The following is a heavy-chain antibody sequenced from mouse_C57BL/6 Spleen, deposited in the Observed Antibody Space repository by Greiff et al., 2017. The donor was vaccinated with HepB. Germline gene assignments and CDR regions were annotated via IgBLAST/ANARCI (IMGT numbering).Heavy chain of an antibody. CDR2: INPNNGGT. D-gene: IGHD1-1*01. Sequence: EVQLQQSGPELVKPGASVKISCKASGYTFTDYYMNWVKQSHGKSLEWIGDINPNNGGTSYNQKFKGKATLTVDKSSSTAYMELRSLTSEDSAVYYCARRGGAITTVADPTYYYYAMDYWGQGTSVTVSS. CDR3: ARRGGAITTVADPTYYYYAMDY. CDR1: GYTFTDYY. V-gene: IGHV1-26*01. J-gene: IGHJ4*01.